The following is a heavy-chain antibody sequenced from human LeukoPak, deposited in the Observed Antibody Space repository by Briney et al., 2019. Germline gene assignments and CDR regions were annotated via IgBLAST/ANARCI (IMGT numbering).Heavy chain of an antibody. Sequence: GGSLRLSCAASGFTFSSYSMNWVRQAPGKGLEWVSGISADGGGTFYADSVKGRFTISRDNAKNSLYLQMNSLRAEDSAVYYCARVRYDSGWYDYWGQGALVTVSS. CDR2: ISADGGGT. V-gene: IGHV3-21*01. J-gene: IGHJ4*02. CDR1: GFTFSSYS. D-gene: IGHD6-19*01. CDR3: ARVRYDSGWYDY.